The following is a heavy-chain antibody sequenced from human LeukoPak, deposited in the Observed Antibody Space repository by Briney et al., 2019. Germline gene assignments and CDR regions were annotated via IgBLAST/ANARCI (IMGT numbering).Heavy chain of an antibody. Sequence: GGSLRLSCAASGFTFSSYAMSWVRQAPGKGLEWVSAISGSGGSTYYADSVKGRFTISRDNSKNTLYLQMNSLRAEDTAVYYCAKDPQSYRPPGDNWFDPWGQGTLVTVSS. D-gene: IGHD3-10*01. V-gene: IGHV3-23*01. CDR2: ISGSGGST. CDR1: GFTFSSYA. CDR3: AKDPQSYRPPGDNWFDP. J-gene: IGHJ5*02.